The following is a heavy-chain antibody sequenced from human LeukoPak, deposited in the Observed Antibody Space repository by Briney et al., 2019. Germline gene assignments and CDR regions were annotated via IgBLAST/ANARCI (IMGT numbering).Heavy chain of an antibody. CDR1: GFIFSSIC. J-gene: IGHJ4*02. Sequence: PGGALRLSCAATGFIFSSICMHWGRQAPGQGVGGGSFIHSNGEEKFYADSVKGRFTISRDTSKNTHYLQMNSLRAEDTAVYYCVKDQENGWSSGDYWAQGTLVTVSS. CDR2: IHSNGEEK. D-gene: IGHD6-19*01. V-gene: IGHV3-30*02. CDR3: VKDQENGWSSGDY.